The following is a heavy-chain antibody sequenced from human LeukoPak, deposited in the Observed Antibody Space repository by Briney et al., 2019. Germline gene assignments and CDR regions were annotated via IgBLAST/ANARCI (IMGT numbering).Heavy chain of an antibody. CDR3: ARDREGSTGTTGS. J-gene: IGHJ4*01. Sequence: GASVKVSCKASGYTFTGYYMHWVRQAPGQGLEWMGWINPNSGGTNYAQKFQGRVTMTRDTSISTAYMELSRLRSDDTAVYYCARDREGSTGTTGSWGHGTLVTVSS. CDR1: GYTFTGYY. V-gene: IGHV1-2*02. D-gene: IGHD1-7*01. CDR2: INPNSGGT.